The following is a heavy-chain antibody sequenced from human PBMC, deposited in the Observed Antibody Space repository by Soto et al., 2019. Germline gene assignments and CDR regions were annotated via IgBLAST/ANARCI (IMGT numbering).Heavy chain of an antibody. CDR1: GASISGFY. D-gene: IGHD1-1*01. CDR2: IYATGTT. V-gene: IGHV4-4*07. J-gene: IGHJ5*02. CDR3: VRDGTKTLRDWFDP. Sequence: SETLSLTCTVSGASISGFYWSWIRKSAGKGLEWIGRIYATGTTDYNPSLKSRVMMPVDTSKKQFSLKLRSVTAADTAVYYCVRDGTKTLRDWFDPWGQGISVTVSS.